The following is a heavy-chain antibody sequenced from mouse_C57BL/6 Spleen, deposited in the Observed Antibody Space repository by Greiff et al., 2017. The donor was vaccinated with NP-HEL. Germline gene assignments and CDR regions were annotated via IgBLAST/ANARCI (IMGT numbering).Heavy chain of an antibody. J-gene: IGHJ2*01. CDR3: ARWGYGSSDY. Sequence: VQLVESGAELVRPGTSVKVSCKASGYAFTNYLIEWVKQRPGQGLEWIGVINPGSGGTNYNEKFKGKATLTADKSSSTAYMQLSSLTSEDSAVYFCARWGYGSSDYWGQGTTLTVSS. CDR2: INPGSGGT. D-gene: IGHD1-1*01. V-gene: IGHV1-54*01. CDR1: GYAFTNYL.